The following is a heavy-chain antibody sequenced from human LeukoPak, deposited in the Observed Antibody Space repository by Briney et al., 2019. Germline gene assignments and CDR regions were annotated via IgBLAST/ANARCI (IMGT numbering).Heavy chain of an antibody. D-gene: IGHD1-26*01. CDR2: ISSSSSYI. CDR3: ARARKYSGSYFINP. V-gene: IGHV3-21*01. CDR1: GFTFSSYS. Sequence: PGGSLRLSCAASGFTFSSYSMNWVRQAPGKGLEWVSSISSSSSYIYYADSVKGRFTISRDNAKNSLYLQMNSLRAEDTAVYYCARARKYSGSYFINPWGQGTLDTVSS. J-gene: IGHJ5*02.